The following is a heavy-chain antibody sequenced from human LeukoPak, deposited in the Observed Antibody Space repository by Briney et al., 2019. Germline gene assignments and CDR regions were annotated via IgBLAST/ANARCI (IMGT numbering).Heavy chain of an antibody. V-gene: IGHV3-53*01. CDR3: ACSSGYYCIVY. J-gene: IGHJ4*02. Sequence: GGSLRLSCAASGFTVSSNYMSWVRQGPGKGLEWVSVIYSGGSTYYADSVKGRFTISRDNSKNTLYLQMNSLRAEDTAVYYCACSSGYYCIVYWGQGTLVTVSS. CDR2: IYSGGST. D-gene: IGHD3-22*01. CDR1: GFTVSSNY.